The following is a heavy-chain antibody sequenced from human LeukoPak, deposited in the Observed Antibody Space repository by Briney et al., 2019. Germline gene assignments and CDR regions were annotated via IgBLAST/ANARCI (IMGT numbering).Heavy chain of an antibody. D-gene: IGHD3-3*01. J-gene: IGHJ4*02. CDR2: INHSGST. V-gene: IGHV4-34*01. CDR1: GGSLSGYY. Sequence: PSETLSLTCAVYGGSLSGYYWSWIRQPPGKGLEWIGEINHSGSTNYNPSLKSRVTISVDTSKNQFSLKLSSVTAADTAVYYCARESTIFGVVIHNWGQGTLVTVSS. CDR3: ARESTIFGVVIHN.